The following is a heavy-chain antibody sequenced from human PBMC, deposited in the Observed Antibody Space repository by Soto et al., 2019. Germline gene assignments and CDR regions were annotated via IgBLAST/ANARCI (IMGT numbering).Heavy chain of an antibody. V-gene: IGHV1-58*01. J-gene: IGHJ6*02. CDR3: AADRGVDCSSTSCPYYYYGMDV. CDR1: GFTFTSSA. D-gene: IGHD2-2*01. Sequence: SVKVSCKASGFTFTSSAVQWVRQARGQRLEWIGWIVVGSGNTNYAQKFQERVTITRDMSTSTAYMELSSLRSEDTAVYYCAADRGVDCSSTSCPYYYYGMDVWGQGTTVTVSS. CDR2: IVVGSGNT.